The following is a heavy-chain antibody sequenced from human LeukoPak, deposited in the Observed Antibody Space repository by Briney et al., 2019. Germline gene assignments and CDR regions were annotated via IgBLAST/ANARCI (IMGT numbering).Heavy chain of an antibody. V-gene: IGHV4-4*02. Sequence: SETLSLTCAVSGGSISSSNWWNWVRQPPGKGLEWIGQIYHSGSTNYNPSLKTRVTISVDKSKSQFSLKLSSVTAADTAVYYCAGSSAGHSSSWSTAFDYWGQGTLVTVSS. CDR1: GGSISSSNW. CDR3: AGSSAGHSSSWSTAFDY. CDR2: IYHSGST. J-gene: IGHJ4*02. D-gene: IGHD6-13*01.